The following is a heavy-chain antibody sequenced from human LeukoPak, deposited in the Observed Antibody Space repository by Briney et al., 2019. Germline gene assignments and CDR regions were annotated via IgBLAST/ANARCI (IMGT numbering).Heavy chain of an antibody. CDR1: GFTFSSYS. D-gene: IGHD1-26*01. J-gene: IGHJ4*02. CDR3: ARARGSYLEIDY. CDR2: IGAAGSTI. V-gene: IGHV3-48*01. Sequence: GGSLRLSCAASGFTFSSYSMNWVRQAPGKGLEWVSYIGAAGSTIYYADSVKGRFTISRDNSKNTLYLQMNSLRAEDTAVYYCARARGSYLEIDYWGQGTLVTVSS.